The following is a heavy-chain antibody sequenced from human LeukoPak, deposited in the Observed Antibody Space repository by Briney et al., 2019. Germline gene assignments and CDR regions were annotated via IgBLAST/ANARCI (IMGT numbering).Heavy chain of an antibody. CDR1: GFTFSDYW. V-gene: IGHV3-74*01. D-gene: IGHD6-13*01. J-gene: IGHJ4*02. CDR2: LHSDGRNT. Sequence: GGALRLSCAASGFTFSDYWMHWVRQARGKGLVWVSRLHSDGRNTTYADSVKGRFTISRDNAKNTLYLQMNSLRAEDTAVYYCARLSGYSSIDYWGQGALVTVSS. CDR3: ARLSGYSSIDY.